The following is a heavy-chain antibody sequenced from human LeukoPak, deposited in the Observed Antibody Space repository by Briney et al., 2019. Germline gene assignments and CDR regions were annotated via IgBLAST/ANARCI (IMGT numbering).Heavy chain of an antibody. CDR3: ARSDSGTLGGAFDI. Sequence: ASVKVSCKASGYTFIDYFIHWMRQPPGQGPDWLGWINPNSGVTRYAQKFQGRVTLSRDTAASMELSTLNYDDSAVYYCARSDSGTLGGAFDIWGQGTAVTVSS. CDR1: GYTFIDYF. V-gene: IGHV1-2*02. CDR2: INPNSGVT. D-gene: IGHD1-14*01. J-gene: IGHJ3*02.